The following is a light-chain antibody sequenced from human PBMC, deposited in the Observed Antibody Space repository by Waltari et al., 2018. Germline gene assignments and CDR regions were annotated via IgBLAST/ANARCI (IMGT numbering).Light chain of an antibody. CDR1: ALPKKY. V-gene: IGLV3-10*01. CDR3: YSTDSSGTQRV. Sequence: SYELTQPPSVSVSPGQAARITCSGDALPKKYAYWYQQKSGQAPVLVIYEDSNRPSGIPEGFSGSSSGTTATLTLSGAQVEDEGDYYCYSTDSSGTQRVFGGGTKLTVL. CDR2: EDS. J-gene: IGLJ2*01.